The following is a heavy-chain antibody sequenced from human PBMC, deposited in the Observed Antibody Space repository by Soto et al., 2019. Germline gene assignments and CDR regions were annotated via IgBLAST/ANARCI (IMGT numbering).Heavy chain of an antibody. CDR2: ITPVYGTP. V-gene: IGHV1-69*06. J-gene: IGHJ6*02. CDR3: ARDLPSLEVRSYGMDV. D-gene: IGHD3-10*01. CDR1: GGTFSSYR. Sequence: GASVKVSCQVSGGTFSSYRFSWVRQAPGQGLEWMGGITPVYGTPDYAQKCQGRVTVTADRSTNTAYMELSRLTSEDTAVYDCARDLPSLEVRSYGMDVWGQGTTVTVSS.